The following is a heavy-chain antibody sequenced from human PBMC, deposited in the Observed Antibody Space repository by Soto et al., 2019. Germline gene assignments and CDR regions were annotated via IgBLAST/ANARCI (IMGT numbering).Heavy chain of an antibody. V-gene: IGHV3-48*01. CDR1: GFTFSSYS. Sequence: PVGSLRLSCAASGFTFSSYSMNWVRQAPGKGLEWVSYISSSSSTIYYADSVKGRFTISRDNAKNSLYLQMNSLRAEDTAVYYCARDDSSGGAFDIWGQGTMVTVSS. J-gene: IGHJ3*02. CDR3: ARDDSSGGAFDI. D-gene: IGHD6-19*01. CDR2: ISSSSSTI.